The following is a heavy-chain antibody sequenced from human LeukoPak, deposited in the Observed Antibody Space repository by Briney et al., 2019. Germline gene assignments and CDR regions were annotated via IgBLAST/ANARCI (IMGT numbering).Heavy chain of an antibody. V-gene: IGHV1-69*01. Sequence: SVKVSCKASGGTFSSYAISWVRQAPGQGLEWMGGIIPIFGTANYAQKFQGRVTITADESTSTAYMELSSLRSEDTAVYYCASHYYGSGSYYPFDYWGQGTLVTVSS. CDR1: GGTFSSYA. CDR3: ASHYYGSGSYYPFDY. CDR2: IIPIFGTA. D-gene: IGHD3-10*01. J-gene: IGHJ4*02.